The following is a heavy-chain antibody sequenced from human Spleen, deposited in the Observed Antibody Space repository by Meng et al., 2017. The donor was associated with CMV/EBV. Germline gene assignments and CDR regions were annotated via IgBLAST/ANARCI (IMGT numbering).Heavy chain of an antibody. D-gene: IGHD4-17*01. V-gene: IGHV3-74*01. CDR2: INTDGSST. CDR3: ARDLGTRWIPNGALDI. CDR1: GFTFSNHW. J-gene: IGHJ3*02. Sequence: GGSLRLSCAASGFTFSNHWMYWVRQAPGRGLFWVSRINTDGSSTTYADSVRGRFTISGDNAKNTLYLQKSSLRAEDTAVYYCARDLGTRWIPNGALDIGGQGTMVTVSS.